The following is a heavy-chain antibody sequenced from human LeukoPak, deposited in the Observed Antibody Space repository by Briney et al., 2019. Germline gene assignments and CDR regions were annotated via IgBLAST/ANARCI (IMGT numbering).Heavy chain of an antibody. CDR2: INWNGGST. Sequence: GGSLRLSCAASGFTFDDYGMSWVRQAPGKGLEWVSGINWNGGSTGYADSVKGRFTISRDNAKSSLYLQMNSLRAEDTALYYCARPYGDYDYFDYWGQGTLVTVSS. D-gene: IGHD4-17*01. V-gene: IGHV3-20*04. CDR3: ARPYGDYDYFDY. J-gene: IGHJ4*02. CDR1: GFTFDDYG.